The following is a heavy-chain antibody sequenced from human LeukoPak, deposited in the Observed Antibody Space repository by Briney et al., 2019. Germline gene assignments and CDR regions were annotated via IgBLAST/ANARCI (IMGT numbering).Heavy chain of an antibody. CDR2: INPNSGGT. V-gene: IGHV1-2*02. D-gene: IGHD6-19*01. CDR3: ARSSGWKYYVDY. Sequence: ASVKVSCKASGYTFSGFYIHWVRQAPGQGLEWMGWINPNSGGTNFAQKFQGRVTMTRDTSISTAYMELSRLRSDDTAVYFCARSSGWKYYVDYWGQGTLVTVSS. CDR1: GYTFSGFY. J-gene: IGHJ4*02.